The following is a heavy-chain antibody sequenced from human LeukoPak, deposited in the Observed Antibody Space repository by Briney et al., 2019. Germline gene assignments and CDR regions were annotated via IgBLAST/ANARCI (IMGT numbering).Heavy chain of an antibody. CDR2: ISGSGGST. CDR3: ARGPRSIAARPVYWYSNL. J-gene: IGHJ2*01. D-gene: IGHD6-6*01. V-gene: IGHV3-23*01. CDR1: GFTFSSYA. Sequence: GGSLRLSCAASGFTFSSYAMSWVRQAPGKGLEWVSAISGSGGSTYYADSVKGRFTISRDNSKNTLYLQMNSLRAEDRAVYYCARGPRSIAARPVYWYSNLWGRGTLVTVSS.